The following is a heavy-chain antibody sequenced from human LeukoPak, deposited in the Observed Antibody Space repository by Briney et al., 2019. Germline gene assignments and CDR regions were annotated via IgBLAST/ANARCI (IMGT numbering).Heavy chain of an antibody. CDR3: ARDHYYDSSGYPDY. Sequence: GGSLRLSCAASGFTVSSNYMSWVRQAPGEGLEWVSVIYSGGSTYYADSVKGRFTISRHNSKNTLYLQMNSLRAEDTAVYYCARDHYYDSSGYPDYWGQGTLVTVSS. V-gene: IGHV3-53*01. CDR2: IYSGGST. J-gene: IGHJ4*02. D-gene: IGHD3-22*01. CDR1: GFTVSSNY.